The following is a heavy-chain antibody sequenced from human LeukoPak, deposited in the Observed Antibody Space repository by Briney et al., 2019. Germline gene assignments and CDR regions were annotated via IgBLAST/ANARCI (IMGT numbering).Heavy chain of an antibody. CDR2: IKQDASEK. V-gene: IGHV3-7*01. J-gene: IGHJ4*02. CDR3: ARFGMDAAIDY. Sequence: GGSLRLSCAASGFTFSGYWMSWVRQAPGKGLEWAATIKQDASEKTYVDSVEGRFTSSRDNAKSSLFLQMDSLRPEDTAVYYCARFGMDAAIDYWGQGTLVTVSS. CDR1: GFTFSGYW. D-gene: IGHD2-15*01.